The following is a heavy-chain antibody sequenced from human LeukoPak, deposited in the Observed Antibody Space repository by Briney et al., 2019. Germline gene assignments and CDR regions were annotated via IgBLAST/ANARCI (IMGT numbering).Heavy chain of an antibody. CDR2: IYRGDSDT. D-gene: IGHD3-9*01. V-gene: IGHV5-51*01. CDR3: ARLDILTGNFDY. CDR1: GYSFTSYW. J-gene: IGHJ4*02. Sequence: GESLKIFCKGSGYSFTSYWSGWVRQMPGKGLEGRGIIYRGDSDTRYSTSFQGQVTISADKSISTAYLQWSSLKASDTAMYYCARLDILTGNFDYWGQGTLVTVSS.